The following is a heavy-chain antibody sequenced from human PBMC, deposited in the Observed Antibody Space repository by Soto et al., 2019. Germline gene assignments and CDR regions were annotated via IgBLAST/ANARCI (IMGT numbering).Heavy chain of an antibody. CDR1: GYTFTSYG. CDR3: ARDRNYWTSDYCDSSGYLFDY. J-gene: IGHJ4*02. V-gene: IGHV1-18*01. Sequence: ASVKVSCKASGYTFTSYGISWVRQAPGQGLEWMGWISAYNGNTNYAQKLQGRVTMTTDTSTSTAYMELRSLRSDDTAVYYCARDRNYWTSDYCDSSGYLFDYWGQGTLVTVSS. D-gene: IGHD3-22*01. CDR2: ISAYNGNT.